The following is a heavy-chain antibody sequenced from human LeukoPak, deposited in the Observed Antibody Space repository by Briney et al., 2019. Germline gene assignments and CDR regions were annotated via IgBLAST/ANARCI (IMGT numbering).Heavy chain of an antibody. D-gene: IGHD3-22*01. CDR3: ARDRAHDYYDTPGGY. Sequence: GASVKVSCKASGGTFSSYAISWVRQAPGQGLEWMGGIIPIFGTANYAQKFQGRVTMTTDTSTSTAYMELRSLRSDDTAVYYCARDRAHDYYDTPGGYWGQGTLVTVSS. J-gene: IGHJ4*02. CDR1: GGTFSSYA. V-gene: IGHV1-69*05. CDR2: IIPIFGTA.